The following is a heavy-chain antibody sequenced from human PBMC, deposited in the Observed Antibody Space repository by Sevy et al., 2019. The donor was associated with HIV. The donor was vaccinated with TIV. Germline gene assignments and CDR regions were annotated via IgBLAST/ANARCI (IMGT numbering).Heavy chain of an antibody. CDR3: GREMISMVPGVPDAFDI. CDR1: GFTFSSYA. V-gene: IGHV3-23*01. D-gene: IGHD3-10*01. CDR2: ISGSGGST. Sequence: GGSLRLSCAASGFTFSSYAMSWVRQAPGKGLEWVSAISGSGGSTYYADSVKGRFTISRDNSKNTLYRQMNSLRAEDTAVYYCGREMISMVPGVPDAFDIWGQGTMVTVSS. J-gene: IGHJ3*02.